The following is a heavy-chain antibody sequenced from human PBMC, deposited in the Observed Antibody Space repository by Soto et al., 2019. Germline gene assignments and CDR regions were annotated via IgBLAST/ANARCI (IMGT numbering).Heavy chain of an antibody. V-gene: IGHV4-59*08. Sequence: QVPLQESGPGLVKPSETLSLSCTVSGGSISNYYWSWFRQTPGKGLEWIGYVHDSWGSNYNPSLRSRVTISLDTSKSQSSLKLTSVTATDTAVYYCARQGFRALHGLVDVWGQGTTVTVSS. CDR2: VHDSWGS. CDR3: ARQGFRALHGLVDV. J-gene: IGHJ6*02. D-gene: IGHD1-26*01. CDR1: GGSISNYY.